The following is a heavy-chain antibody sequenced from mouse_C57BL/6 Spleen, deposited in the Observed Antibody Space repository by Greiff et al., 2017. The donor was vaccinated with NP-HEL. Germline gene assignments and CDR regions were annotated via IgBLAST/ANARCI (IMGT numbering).Heavy chain of an antibody. V-gene: IGHV1-52*01. CDR1: GYTFTSYW. CDR2: IDPSDSET. D-gene: IGHD2-3*01. J-gene: IGHJ2*01. Sequence: VQLQQPGAELVRPGSSVKLSCKASGYTFTSYWMHWVKQRPIQGLEWIGNIDPSDSETHYNQKFKDKATLTVDKSSSAAYMQLSSLTSEDSAVYYCAREGDYDGYYGDYWGQGTTLTVSS. CDR3: AREGDYDGYYGDY.